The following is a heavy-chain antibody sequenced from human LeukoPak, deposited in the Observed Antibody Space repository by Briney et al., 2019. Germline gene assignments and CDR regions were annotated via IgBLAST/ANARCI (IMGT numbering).Heavy chain of an antibody. D-gene: IGHD4-17*01. CDR3: ARESPTTVSPYYFDY. J-gene: IGHJ4*02. CDR1: GFTFSSYG. CDR2: IWYDGSNN. Sequence: PGRSLRLSCAASGFTFSSYGMHLVRQAPGKGLEWVAVIWYDGSNNYYADSVKGRFTISRDNSKNTLYLQMNSLRAEDTAVYYCARESPTTVSPYYFDYWGQGTLVTVSS. V-gene: IGHV3-33*01.